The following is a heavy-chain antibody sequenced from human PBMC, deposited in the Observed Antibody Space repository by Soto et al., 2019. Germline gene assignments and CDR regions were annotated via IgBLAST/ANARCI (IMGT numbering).Heavy chain of an antibody. J-gene: IGHJ6*03. CDR1: GFTFDDYA. V-gene: IGHV3-9*01. CDR3: AKDNYYYYMDV. CDR2: ISWNSGSI. Sequence: SLRLSWAASGFTFDDYAMPWVRQAPGKGLEWVSGISWNSGSIGYADSVKGRFTISRDNAKNSLYLQMNSLRAEDTALYYCAKDNYYYYMDVWGKGTTVTVSS.